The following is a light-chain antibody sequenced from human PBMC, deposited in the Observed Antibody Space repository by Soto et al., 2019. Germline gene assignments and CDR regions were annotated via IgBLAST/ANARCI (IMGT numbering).Light chain of an antibody. V-gene: IGKV3-15*01. CDR3: QQYHNAGST. Sequence: IVMTQSPATLSVFTGGRASLSCRASQSVSNNLAWYQKKPGQAPRLLIYGASTRAAGISVRFSGSGSGTEFTLIISSLQYDDSAVYYCQQYHNAGSTFGQGTKVEI. CDR2: GAS. J-gene: IGKJ1*01. CDR1: QSVSNN.